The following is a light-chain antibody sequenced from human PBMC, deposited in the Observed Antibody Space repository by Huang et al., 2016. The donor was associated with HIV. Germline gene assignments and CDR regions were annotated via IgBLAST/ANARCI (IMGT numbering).Light chain of an antibody. CDR1: QGISSN. CDR2: GAS. Sequence: EMVMTQSPDTLSVSPGESVTLSCRASQGISSNLAWYQQKPGQAPRRLIHGASTRAAGIPARFSGSGSEIAFTLTINSLQSEDSALYYCLQYNNWPRTFGQGTKLEIK. J-gene: IGKJ2*01. CDR3: LQYNNWPRT. V-gene: IGKV3-15*01.